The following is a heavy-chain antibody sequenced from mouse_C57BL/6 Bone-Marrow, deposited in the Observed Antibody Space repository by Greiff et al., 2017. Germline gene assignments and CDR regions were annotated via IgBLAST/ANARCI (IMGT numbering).Heavy chain of an antibody. J-gene: IGHJ1*03. V-gene: IGHV5-6*01. CDR1: GFTFSSYG. CDR2: ISSGGSYT. CDR3: ARGGVWYFEV. Sequence: EVKLVASGGDLVKPGGSLKLSCAASGFTFSSYGMSLVRPTPDKRLEWVATISSGGSYTYYPDSVKGRFTISRDNAKNTLYLQMSSLKSEDTAMYYCARGGVWYFEVWGTGTTVTVSS.